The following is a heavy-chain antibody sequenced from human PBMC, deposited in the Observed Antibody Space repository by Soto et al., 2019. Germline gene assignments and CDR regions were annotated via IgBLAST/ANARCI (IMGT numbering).Heavy chain of an antibody. CDR2: INPTSGHI. V-gene: IGHV3-11*06. Sequence: GGSLRLSCAASGFIFSHYYMGWIRQAPGKGLEWVSYINPTSGHINDADSVKGRFTISRDNARNSLYLQMNSRTADDTAMYYSARLPYSAYTRRFDYWGQGTLVTVSS. CDR1: GFIFSHYY. CDR3: ARLPYSAYTRRFDY. D-gene: IGHD4-4*01. J-gene: IGHJ4*02.